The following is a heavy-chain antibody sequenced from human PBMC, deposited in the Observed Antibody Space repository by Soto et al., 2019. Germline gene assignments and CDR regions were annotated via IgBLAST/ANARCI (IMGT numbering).Heavy chain of an antibody. CDR1: GFTFSSYW. CDR3: ARDRKHPFWSGYYYYYYMDV. CDR2: IKQDGSEK. Sequence: GGSLRLSCAASGFTFSSYWMSWVRQAPGKGLEWVANIKQDGSEKYYGDSVKGRFTISRDKAKNSLYLQMNSLRAEDTAVYYCARDRKHPFWSGYYYYYYMDVWGKGTTVTVSS. J-gene: IGHJ6*03. D-gene: IGHD3-3*01. V-gene: IGHV3-7*01.